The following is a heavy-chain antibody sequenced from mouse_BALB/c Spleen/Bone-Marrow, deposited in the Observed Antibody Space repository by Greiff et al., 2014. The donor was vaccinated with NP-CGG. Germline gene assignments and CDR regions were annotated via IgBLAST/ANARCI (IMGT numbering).Heavy chain of an antibody. CDR1: GFSLTSYG. Sequence: VNVVESGPGLVAPSQSLSISCTVSGFSLTSYGVHWVRQPPGKGLEWLGVIWADGSTNYYSALMSRLSISKDNSKSQVFLKMNSLQTDDTAMYYCARITTATGAMDYWGQGTSVTVSS. J-gene: IGHJ4*01. D-gene: IGHD1-2*01. CDR3: ARITTATGAMDY. V-gene: IGHV2-9*02. CDR2: IWADGST.